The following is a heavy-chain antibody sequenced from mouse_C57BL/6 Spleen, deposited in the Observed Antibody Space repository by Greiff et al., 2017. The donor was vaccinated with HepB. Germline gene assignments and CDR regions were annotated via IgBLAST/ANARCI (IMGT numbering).Heavy chain of an antibody. CDR2: IRSKSNNYAT. CDR3: VRHSLSWGYFDV. Sequence: EVKLVESGGGLVQPKGSLKLSCAASGFSFNTYAMNWVRQAPGKGLEWVARIRSKSNNYATYYADSVKDRFTISRDDSESMLYLQMNNLKTEDTAMYYCVRHSLSWGYFDVWGTGTTVTVSS. J-gene: IGHJ1*03. V-gene: IGHV10-1*01. D-gene: IGHD4-1*01. CDR1: GFSFNTYA.